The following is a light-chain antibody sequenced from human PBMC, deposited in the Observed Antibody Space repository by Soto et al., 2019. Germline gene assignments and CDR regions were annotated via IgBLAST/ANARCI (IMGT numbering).Light chain of an antibody. CDR3: HQYGISP. CDR1: QSAYSSY. Sequence: EIVLTQSPGTLSLSPGDRATLSCRSSQSAYSSYLSWYQQKPGQSPRLLIYGASSRATGIPDRFSGSGSGTEFSLTISRLEPEDFAVYYCHQYGISPFGGGTKVDI. J-gene: IGKJ4*01. CDR2: GAS. V-gene: IGKV3-20*01.